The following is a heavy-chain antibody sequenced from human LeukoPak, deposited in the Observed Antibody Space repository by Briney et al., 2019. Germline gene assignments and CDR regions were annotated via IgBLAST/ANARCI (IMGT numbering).Heavy chain of an antibody. CDR2: INHSGST. CDR1: GGSFSGYY. CDR3: ARGSDFWSGYYGAYYYYYMDV. V-gene: IGHV4-34*01. D-gene: IGHD3-3*01. J-gene: IGHJ6*03. Sequence: PSETLSLTCAVYGGSFSGYYWSWIRQPPGKGLEWIGEINHSGSTNYNPSLKSRVTISVDTSKNQFSLKLISVTAADTAVYYRARGSDFWSGYYGAYYYYYMDVWGKGTTDTVS.